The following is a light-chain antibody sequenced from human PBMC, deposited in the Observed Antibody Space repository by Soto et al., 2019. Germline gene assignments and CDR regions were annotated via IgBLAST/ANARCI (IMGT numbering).Light chain of an antibody. CDR3: QSYDSILSGPSVL. Sequence: QSVLTQPPSVSGAPGQRVTISCNGSSSNIGAGYDVHWYQQLPGTAPKLLIYANTNRPSGVPDRFSASKSDSSASLAITGLQAEDEADYYCQSYDSILSGPSVLFGGGTKVTVL. CDR1: SSNIGAGYD. J-gene: IGLJ2*01. V-gene: IGLV1-40*01. CDR2: ANT.